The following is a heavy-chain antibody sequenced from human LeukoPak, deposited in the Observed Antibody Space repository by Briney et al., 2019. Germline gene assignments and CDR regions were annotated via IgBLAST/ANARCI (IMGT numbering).Heavy chain of an antibody. CDR2: MYYSGTT. D-gene: IGHD6-19*01. V-gene: IGHV4-59*01. Sequence: PSETLSLTCTVSGGSITSYYRSWIRQSPGKGLEWIGFMYYSGTTNYNPSPKSRVTISLGMSKNQFSLKLSSVTAADTAVYYCARDSYPHSSGWYYFDYWGQGTLVTVSS. CDR3: ARDSYPHSSGWYYFDY. CDR1: GGSITSYY. J-gene: IGHJ4*02.